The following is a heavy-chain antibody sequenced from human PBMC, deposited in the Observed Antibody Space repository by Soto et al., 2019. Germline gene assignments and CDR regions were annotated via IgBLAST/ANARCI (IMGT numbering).Heavy chain of an antibody. J-gene: IGHJ6*02. CDR2: IIPIFGTA. Sequence: SVKVSCTASGYTFTSYGISWVRQAPGQGLEWMGGIIPIFGTANYAQKFQGRVTITADESTSTAYMELSSLRSEDTAVYYCARCSSVYYYYGMDVWGQGTTVTVSS. CDR3: ARCSSVYYYYGMDV. CDR1: GYTFTSYG. D-gene: IGHD6-6*01. V-gene: IGHV1-69*13.